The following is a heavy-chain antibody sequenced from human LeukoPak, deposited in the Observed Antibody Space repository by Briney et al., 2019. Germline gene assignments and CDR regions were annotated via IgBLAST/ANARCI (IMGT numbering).Heavy chain of an antibody. CDR3: ASSPWTAAGLDY. J-gene: IGHJ4*02. CDR2: INHSGST. D-gene: IGHD6-13*01. CDR1: GGSFSGYY. V-gene: IGHV4-34*01. Sequence: PLETLSLTCAVYGGSFSGYYWSWIRQPPGKGLEWIGEINHSGSTNYNPSLKSRVTISVDTSKNQFSLKLSSVTAADTAVYYCASSPWTAAGLDYWGQGTLVTVSS.